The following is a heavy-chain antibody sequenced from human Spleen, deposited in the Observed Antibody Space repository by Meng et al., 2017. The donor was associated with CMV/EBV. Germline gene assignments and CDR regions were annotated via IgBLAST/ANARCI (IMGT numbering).Heavy chain of an antibody. CDR3: ARGLSRTMVRGVIHSYFDY. J-gene: IGHJ4*02. Sequence: SFSGYYWSWIRQPPGKGLEWIGEINHSGSPNYIPSLKSRVTISVDTSKNQFSLKLSSVTAADTAVYYCARGLSRTMVRGVIHSYFDYWGQGTLVTVSS. CDR1: SFSGYY. D-gene: IGHD3-10*01. V-gene: IGHV4-34*01. CDR2: INHSGSP.